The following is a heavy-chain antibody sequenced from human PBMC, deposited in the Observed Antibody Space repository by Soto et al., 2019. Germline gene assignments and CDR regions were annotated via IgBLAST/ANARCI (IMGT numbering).Heavy chain of an antibody. Sequence: ELQLVESGGGLVQPGGSLRLSCTVSGFIFRNYWMAWARQAPGKGLQWVGVIRQDGSETHYVDSVRGRFTISRDNAKNSLYLDMNSLRADDTAIYYCTRDWDYWGQGILVSVSS. CDR2: IRQDGSET. V-gene: IGHV3-7*01. CDR3: TRDWDY. CDR1: GFIFRNYW. J-gene: IGHJ4*02.